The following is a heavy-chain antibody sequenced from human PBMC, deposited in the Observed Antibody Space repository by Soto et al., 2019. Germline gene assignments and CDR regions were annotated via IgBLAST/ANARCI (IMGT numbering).Heavy chain of an antibody. J-gene: IGHJ4*02. CDR2: IIPIFGTA. CDR3: ARAPLPLRWLPFDY. D-gene: IGHD5-12*01. Sequence: GASVKVSCKASGGTFSSYAISWVRQAPGQGLEWMGGIIPIFGTANYAQKFQGRVTITADESTSTAYMELSSLRSEDTAVYYCARAPLPLRWLPFDYWGQGTLVTVSS. V-gene: IGHV1-69*13. CDR1: GGTFSSYA.